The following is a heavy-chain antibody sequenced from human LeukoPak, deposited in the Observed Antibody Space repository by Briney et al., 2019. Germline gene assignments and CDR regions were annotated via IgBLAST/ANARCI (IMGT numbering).Heavy chain of an antibody. D-gene: IGHD3-22*01. CDR1: GGSLSSYY. J-gene: IGHJ4*02. CDR3: ARLRSSSGYYYVSRSYYFDY. CDR2: IYYSGST. V-gene: IGHV4-59*01. Sequence: LETLSLTCTVSGGSLSSYYWSWVRQPPGKGLEWIGYIYYSGSTNYNPSLQSRVTISVDTSKNQCSLKLSSVTAADTAVYYCARLRSSSGYYYVSRSYYFDYWGQGTLVTVSS.